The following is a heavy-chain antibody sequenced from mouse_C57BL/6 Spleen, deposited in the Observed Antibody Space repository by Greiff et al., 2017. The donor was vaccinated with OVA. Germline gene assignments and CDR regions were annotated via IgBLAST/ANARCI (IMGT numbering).Heavy chain of an antibody. J-gene: IGHJ1*03. CDR2: IYPNNGGT. V-gene: IGHV1-26*01. CDR3: AREGGDDGSGCFDD. CDR1: GYTFTDYY. Sequence: VQLQQSGPELVKPGASVKISCKASGYTFTDYYMNWVKQSHGQSLEWIGAIYPNNGGTSYNQKFKGKATLTVDTSSSTAYMELRSLTSEDSAVYYCAREGGDDGSGCFDDWGKGTPVTVSA. D-gene: IGHD1-1*02.